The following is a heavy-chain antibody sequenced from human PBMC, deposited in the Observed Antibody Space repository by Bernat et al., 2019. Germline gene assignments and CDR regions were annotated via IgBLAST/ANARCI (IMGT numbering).Heavy chain of an antibody. CDR3: ARWGVRGIRYMTTVTFLDY. D-gene: IGHD4-17*01. J-gene: IGHJ4*02. CDR1: GGSFSGYY. CDR2: INHSGST. V-gene: IGHV4-34*01. Sequence: QVQLQQWGAGLLKPSETLSLTCAVYGGSFSGYYWSWIRQPPEKGLEWIGEINHSGSTNYNPSLKSRVTISVDTSKNQFSLKLSSVTAADTAVYYCARWGVRGIRYMTTVTFLDYWGQGTLVTVSS.